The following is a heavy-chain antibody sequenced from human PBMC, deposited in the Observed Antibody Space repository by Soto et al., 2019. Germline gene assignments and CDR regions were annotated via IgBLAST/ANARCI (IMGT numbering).Heavy chain of an antibody. Sequence: QVQLVESGGGVVQPGRSLRLSCAASGFTFSSYGMHWVRQAPGKGLEWVAVIWYDGSNKYYADSVKGRFTISRDNSKNTLYLQMNSLRAEDTAVYYCAREAPGAGDGGWFDPWGQGTLVTVSS. CDR3: AREAPGAGDGGWFDP. CDR2: IWYDGSNK. D-gene: IGHD3-16*01. CDR1: GFTFSSYG. J-gene: IGHJ5*02. V-gene: IGHV3-33*01.